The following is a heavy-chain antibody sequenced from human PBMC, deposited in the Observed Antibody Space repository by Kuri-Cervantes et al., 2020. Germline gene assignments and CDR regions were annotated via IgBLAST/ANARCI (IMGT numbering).Heavy chain of an antibody. CDR3: AGAPEGDHDYVWGSPLYYY. CDR1: GYTFTSYG. J-gene: IGHJ4*02. CDR2: ISAYNGNT. Sequence: ASVKVSCKASGYTFTSYGISWVRQAPGQGLEWMGWISAYNGNTNYAQKLQGRVTMTTDTSTSTAYMELRSLRSEDTAVYYCAGAPEGDHDYVWGSPLYYYWGQGTLVTVSS. D-gene: IGHD3-16*01. V-gene: IGHV1-18*01.